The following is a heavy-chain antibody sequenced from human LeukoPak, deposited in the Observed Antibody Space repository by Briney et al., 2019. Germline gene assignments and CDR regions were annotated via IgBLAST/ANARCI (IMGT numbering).Heavy chain of an antibody. CDR2: INPNSGGT. CDR3: ARVGGYGYYYYYHMDV. Sequence: ASVKVSCKASGYTFTGYYMHWVRQAPGQGLEWMGRINPNSGGTNYAQKFQGRVTMTRDTSISTAYMELSRLRSDDTAVYYCARVGGYGYYYYYHMDVWGKGTTVTVSS. D-gene: IGHD3-22*01. CDR1: GYTFTGYY. J-gene: IGHJ6*03. V-gene: IGHV1-2*06.